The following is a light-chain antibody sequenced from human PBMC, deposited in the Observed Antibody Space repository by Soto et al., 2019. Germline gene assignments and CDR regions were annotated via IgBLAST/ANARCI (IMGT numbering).Light chain of an antibody. V-gene: IGKV3-20*01. CDR3: HQYGSSPRT. Sequence: VLTQSPGTLSLPPGERASLSCRASQSVSSSYFAWYQQKPGQAPRFLIYDTSSRATGIPDRFSGSGSGTDFTLTISRLEPEYFAVYYCHQYGSSPRTFGQGTKVEIK. CDR1: QSVSSSY. CDR2: DTS. J-gene: IGKJ1*01.